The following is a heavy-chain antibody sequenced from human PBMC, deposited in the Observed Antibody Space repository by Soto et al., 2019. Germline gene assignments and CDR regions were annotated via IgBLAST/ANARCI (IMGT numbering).Heavy chain of an antibody. J-gene: IGHJ6*03. Sequence: EVQLVESGGGLVQPGRSLRLSCAASGFTFDDYAMHWVRQAPGKGLEWVSGISWNSGSIGYADSGKGRFTISRDNAKNSLYLQMNSLRAEDTALYYCARGIAARTYYCYYYMDVWGKGTTVTVSS. D-gene: IGHD6-6*01. V-gene: IGHV3-9*01. CDR1: GFTFDDYA. CDR2: ISWNSGSI. CDR3: ARGIAARTYYCYYYMDV.